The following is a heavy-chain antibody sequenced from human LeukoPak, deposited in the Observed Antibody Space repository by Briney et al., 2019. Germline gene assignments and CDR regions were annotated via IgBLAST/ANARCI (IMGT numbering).Heavy chain of an antibody. V-gene: IGHV3-30*02. J-gene: IGHJ6*03. CDR1: GFTFSNYG. CDR2: IQYDGSNE. D-gene: IGHD2-8*01. CDR3: AKDRCSNGIGCYYYYMAV. Sequence: GGSLRLSCAASGFTFSNYGMHWVRQAPGKGLEWVAYIQYDGSNEQYADSVKGRFSISRDNSRNILFLQMNSLRAEDTAVYYCAKDRCSNGIGCYYYYMAVWGKGTTVTISS.